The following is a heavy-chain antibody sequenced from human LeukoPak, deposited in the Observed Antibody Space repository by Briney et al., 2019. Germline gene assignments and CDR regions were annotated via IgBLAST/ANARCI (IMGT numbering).Heavy chain of an antibody. J-gene: IGHJ4*02. CDR1: GGSISSYY. D-gene: IGHD3-22*01. CDR2: IYYSGST. Sequence: SETLSLTCTVSGGSISSYYWSWIRQPPGKGLEWIGYIYYSGSTNYNPSLKSRVTISVDTSKNQFSLKLSSVTAADTAVYYCARDAYYYDSSGYSHSYFDYWGQGTLDTVSS. CDR3: ARDAYYYDSSGYSHSYFDY. V-gene: IGHV4-59*01.